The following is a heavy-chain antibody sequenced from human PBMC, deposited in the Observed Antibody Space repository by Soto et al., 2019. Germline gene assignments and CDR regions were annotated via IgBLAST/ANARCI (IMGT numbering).Heavy chain of an antibody. CDR3: ARVPGP. V-gene: IGHV4-30-2*01. D-gene: IGHD7-27*01. Sequence: ASETLSLTCAVSGGSISSGGYSWGWIRQPPGKGLECIGYIYHSGSTYYNPSLKSRVTISVDRSKNQFSLKLSSVTAADTAVYYCARVPGPWGQGTLATVSS. CDR2: IYHSGST. J-gene: IGHJ5*02. CDR1: GGSISSGGYS.